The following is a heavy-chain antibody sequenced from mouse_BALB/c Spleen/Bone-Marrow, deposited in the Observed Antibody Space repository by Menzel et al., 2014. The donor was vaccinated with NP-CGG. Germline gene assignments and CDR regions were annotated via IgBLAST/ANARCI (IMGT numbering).Heavy chain of an antibody. CDR1: GFTFSDFY. J-gene: IGHJ1*01. CDR2: SRNKANDYTT. V-gene: IGHV7-1*02. CDR3: ARDRYDWYFDV. D-gene: IGHD2-14*01. Sequence: EVMLVEPGGGLVQPGGSLRLSCATSGFTFSDFYMEWVRQPPGKRLEWIAASRNKANDYTTEYSASVKGRFIVSRDTSQSILYLQMNALRAEDTAIYYCARDRYDWYFDVWGAGTTVTVSS.